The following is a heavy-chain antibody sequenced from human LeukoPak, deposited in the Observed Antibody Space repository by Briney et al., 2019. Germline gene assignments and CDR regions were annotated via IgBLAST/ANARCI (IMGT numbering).Heavy chain of an antibody. V-gene: IGHV4-34*01. Sequence: PSETLSLTCAVDGGSFSGYYWSWIRQPPGKGLEWIGEINHSGSTNYNPSLKSRVTISVDTSKNQFSLKLSSVAAADTAVYYCARADSRDGYNRFAFDIWGQGTMVTVSS. CDR1: GGSFSGYY. D-gene: IGHD5-24*01. CDR3: ARADSRDGYNRFAFDI. J-gene: IGHJ3*02. CDR2: INHSGST.